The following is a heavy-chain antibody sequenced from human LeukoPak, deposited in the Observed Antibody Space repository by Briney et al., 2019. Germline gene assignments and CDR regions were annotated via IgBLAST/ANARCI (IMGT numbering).Heavy chain of an antibody. J-gene: IGHJ4*02. CDR2: IYYSGST. V-gene: IGHV4-59*01. D-gene: IGHD3-10*01. CDR1: GCSISSYY. CDR3: ARGKRVTMLRGASVGPHHFDY. Sequence: SGTLSLTCTASGCSISSYYRSCIRQPPGKGQEWIGYIYYSGSTNYNPSLKSRVTISVDTSKNQFSLRLSSVTAADTAVYYCARGKRVTMLRGASVGPHHFDYWGQRTLVTVSS.